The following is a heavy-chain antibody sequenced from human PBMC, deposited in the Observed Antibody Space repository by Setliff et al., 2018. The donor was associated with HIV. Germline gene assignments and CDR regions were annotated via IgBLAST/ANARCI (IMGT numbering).Heavy chain of an antibody. V-gene: IGHV4-34*01. CDR2: INHSGST. Sequence: SETLSLTCAVYGGSFSGYYWSWIRQPPGKGLEWIGEINHSGSTNYNPSLKSRVTISVDTSKNQFSLKLSSVTAADTAVYYCARVGGSYSDYYYYYYMDVWGKGTTVTVSS. CDR1: GGSFSGYY. D-gene: IGHD1-26*01. CDR3: ARVGGSYSDYYYYYYMDV. J-gene: IGHJ6*03.